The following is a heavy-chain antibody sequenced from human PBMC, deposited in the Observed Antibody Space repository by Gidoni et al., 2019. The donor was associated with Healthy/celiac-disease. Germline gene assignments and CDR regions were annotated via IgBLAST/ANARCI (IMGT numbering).Heavy chain of an antibody. V-gene: IGHV3-30*04. CDR2: ISYDGSNK. D-gene: IGHD1-26*01. Sequence: QVQLVESGGGVVQPGRSLRLSCAASGFTFSSYAMHWVRQAPGKGLGLVAVISYDGSNKFYAGSVKGRFNISRDNSKNTLYLQMNSLRAEDTAVYYCARDQGGIVGATGGMDVWGQGTTVTVSS. CDR3: ARDQGGIVGATGGMDV. J-gene: IGHJ6*02. CDR1: GFTFSSYA.